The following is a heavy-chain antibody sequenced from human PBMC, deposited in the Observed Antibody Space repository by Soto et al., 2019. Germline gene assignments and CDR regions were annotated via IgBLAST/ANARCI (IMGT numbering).Heavy chain of an antibody. D-gene: IGHD2-2*01. J-gene: IGHJ6*02. Sequence: SGPTLVNPTQTLTLTCTFSGFSLSTSGMCVSWIRQPPGKALEWLALIDWDDDKYYSTSLKTRLTISKDTSKNQVVLTMTNMDPVDTAKYYCARTPADIVVVPAANTYYYYGMDVWGQGTTVTVSS. CDR1: GFSLSTSGMC. CDR2: IDWDDDK. V-gene: IGHV2-70*01. CDR3: ARTPADIVVVPAANTYYYYGMDV.